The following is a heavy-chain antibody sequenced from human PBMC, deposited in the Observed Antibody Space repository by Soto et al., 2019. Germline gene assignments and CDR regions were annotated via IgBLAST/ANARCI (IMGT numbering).Heavy chain of an antibody. Sequence: SETLSLTCTVSGDSISSDGYYWAWIRQHPEKGLEWIGFIYYSGSTSYNPSLKSRVTMSVDTSKTQFSLRLTSVTAADTAVYYCAREPGYALGAFDIWGQGTMVTVSS. CDR1: GDSISSDGYY. D-gene: IGHD5-12*01. CDR2: IYYSGST. J-gene: IGHJ3*02. V-gene: IGHV4-31*03. CDR3: AREPGYALGAFDI.